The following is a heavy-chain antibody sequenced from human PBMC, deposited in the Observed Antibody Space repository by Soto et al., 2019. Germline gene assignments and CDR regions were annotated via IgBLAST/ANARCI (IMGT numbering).Heavy chain of an antibody. V-gene: IGHV4-59*01. J-gene: IGHJ5*01. CDR3: ARDFYDSVGYTWFDS. D-gene: IGHD3-22*01. CDR2: IHNSGTS. CDR1: GDTSTSYY. Sequence: SETLSLTCTVSGDTSTSYYWGWIRQAPGKGLECLGHIHNSGTSTHNPSLNGRVTISIDMSKKQFSLKLTSLTSADTAVYYCARDFYDSVGYTWFDSWSQGTLVTVSS.